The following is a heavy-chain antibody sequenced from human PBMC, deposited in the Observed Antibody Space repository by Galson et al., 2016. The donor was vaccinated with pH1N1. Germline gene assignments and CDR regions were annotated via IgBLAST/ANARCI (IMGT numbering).Heavy chain of an antibody. J-gene: IGHJ4*02. D-gene: IGHD6-13*01. CDR1: EFTLQTYP. Sequence: SLRLSCAAFEFTLQTYPMSWVRQVPGKGLEWVANINQDGTEKNYVDSVKGRFIISRDNAKNSVYLQMNSLTAEDTAVYYCARAIFAAAAVWGQGTLVTVSS. CDR3: ARAIFAAAAV. V-gene: IGHV3-7*03. CDR2: INQDGTEK.